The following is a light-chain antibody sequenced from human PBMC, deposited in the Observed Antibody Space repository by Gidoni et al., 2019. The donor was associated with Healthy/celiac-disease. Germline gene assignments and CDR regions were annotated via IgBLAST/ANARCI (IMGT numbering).Light chain of an antibody. V-gene: IGKV3-20*01. Sequence: EILLTHSPATLSLSPGERATLSCRASQCVISSYLAWYQQKPGQAPRLLIYDASSRATGIPDRFSGSGSGTDFTLTISRLEPEDFAVYYCQQYGSSPQTFGQGTKVEIK. CDR2: DAS. CDR1: QCVISSY. J-gene: IGKJ1*01. CDR3: QQYGSSPQT.